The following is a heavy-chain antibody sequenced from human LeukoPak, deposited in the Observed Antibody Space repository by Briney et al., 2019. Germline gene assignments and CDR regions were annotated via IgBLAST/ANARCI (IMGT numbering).Heavy chain of an antibody. CDR3: ARHPYSSSSEWFDP. CDR2: IYYSGST. V-gene: IGHV4-39*01. J-gene: IGHJ5*02. D-gene: IGHD6-6*01. Sequence: SETLSLTCTLSGGSISSSSYYWGWIRHPPGKGLEWIGRIYYSGSTYYNPSLKSRATISVDTSKNQFSLKLSSVTAADTAVYYCARHPYSSSSEWFDPWGQGTLVTVSS. CDR1: GGSISSSSYY.